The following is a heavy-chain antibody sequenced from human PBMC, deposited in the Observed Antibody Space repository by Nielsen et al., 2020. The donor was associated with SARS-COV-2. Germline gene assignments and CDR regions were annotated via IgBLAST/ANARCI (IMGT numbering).Heavy chain of an antibody. D-gene: IGHD2-15*01. J-gene: IGHJ4*02. CDR1: GFTFSTYG. CDR3: AKDWTAIVVVPSGGVDY. Sequence: GESLKISCAASGFTFSTYGMHWVRQAPGKGLEWVAAISYDGSNKYYVDSVKGRFTISRDNSKNTLYLQMSSLREEDMAVYYCAKDWTAIVVVPSGGVDYWGQGTLVTVSS. CDR2: ISYDGSNK. V-gene: IGHV3-30*18.